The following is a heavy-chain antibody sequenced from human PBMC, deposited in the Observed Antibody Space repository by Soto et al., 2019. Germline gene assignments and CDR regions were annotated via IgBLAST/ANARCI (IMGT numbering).Heavy chain of an antibody. CDR3: ARVPSPFDYYYAMDV. CDR2: IFSSGTT. V-gene: IGHV4-30-4*01. CDR1: GDSISSGNKY. Sequence: QVQLRESGPGLVMPSQTLSLTCTFSGDSISSGNKYWSWIRQPPGKGLEWIGYIFSSGTTYYNPSLKSRLTMSLDATQNQFSLKLNSLTDADTAVYFCARVPSPFDYYYAMDVWGQGTTVTVSS. D-gene: IGHD3-16*01. J-gene: IGHJ6*02.